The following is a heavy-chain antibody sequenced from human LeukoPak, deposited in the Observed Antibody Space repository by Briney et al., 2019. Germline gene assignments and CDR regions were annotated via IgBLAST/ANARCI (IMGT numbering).Heavy chain of an antibody. Sequence: PSETLSLTGLVSGGSLKRSNWTWIPHTPGEGLEWIGNIDDSGNTNYSPSLKRRVTISLDTSKNQFSLRVTSVTAADTALYFCARDSSPAALPYMDAWGKGTTVTVSS. CDR1: GGSLKRSN. V-gene: IGHV4-59*01. D-gene: IGHD2-2*01. CDR2: IDDSGNT. J-gene: IGHJ6*03. CDR3: ARDSSPAALPYMDA.